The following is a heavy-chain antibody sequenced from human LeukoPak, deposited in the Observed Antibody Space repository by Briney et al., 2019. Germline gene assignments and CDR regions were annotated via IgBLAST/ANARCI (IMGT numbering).Heavy chain of an antibody. J-gene: IGHJ5*02. V-gene: IGHV1-2*02. CDR2: INPNSGGT. Sequence: ASVKVSCKASGYTFTGYYMHWVRQAPGQGNEWMGWINPNSGGTNYAQKFQGRVTITRDTSISTAYMDLSTLRSDDTAVYYCARSPYGQYQLLRLVWFDPWGQGTLVTVSS. CDR3: ARSPYGQYQLLRLVWFDP. D-gene: IGHD2-2*01. CDR1: GYTFTGYY.